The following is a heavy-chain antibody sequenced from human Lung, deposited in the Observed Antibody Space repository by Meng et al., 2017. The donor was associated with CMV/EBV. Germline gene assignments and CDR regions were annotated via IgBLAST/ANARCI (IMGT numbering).Heavy chain of an antibody. CDR2: FVNYVDT. Sequence: QVHLLQSGPGVKKPGASVSVSCKASGYTFGSYGICWVRQAPGQGLEWMGWFVNYVDTYPAPKFQGRVTMTTDTHTNTAFMELRSLTSDDTAVYYCASGTPGRSYCDYWGQGTLVTVSS. CDR3: ASGTPGRSYCDY. J-gene: IGHJ4*02. D-gene: IGHD2-15*01. V-gene: IGHV1-18*01. CDR1: GYTFGSYG.